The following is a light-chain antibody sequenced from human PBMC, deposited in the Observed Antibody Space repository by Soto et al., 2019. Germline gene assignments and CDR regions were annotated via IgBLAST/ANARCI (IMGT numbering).Light chain of an antibody. CDR2: DAS. CDR1: QGISHY. V-gene: IGKV1-27*01. CDR3: QKYNSAPRT. Sequence: DIQMTQSPSSLSASIGDRVTITCRASQGISHYLAWYQQKPGKVPKLLIYDASTLQSGVPSRFSGSGSGTDFLLTISSLQPEDVATYYCQKYNSAPRTFGQGTKVEIK. J-gene: IGKJ1*01.